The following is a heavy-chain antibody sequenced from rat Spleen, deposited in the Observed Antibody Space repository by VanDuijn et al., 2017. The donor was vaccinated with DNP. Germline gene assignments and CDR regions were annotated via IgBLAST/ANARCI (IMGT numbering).Heavy chain of an antibody. CDR1: GLTFSDYN. J-gene: IGHJ2*01. V-gene: IGHV5S10*01. CDR3: ATLGVGTYYGDY. Sequence: EVQLVESGGGLVQPGKSLRLSCTASGLTFSDYNMAWVRQAPKKGLEWVATIIYDGSRTYYRDSVKGRFTISRDNAKSTLYLQMDSLRSEDTATYYCATLGVGTYYGDYWGQGVMVTVSS. D-gene: IGHD5-1*01. CDR2: IIYDGSRT.